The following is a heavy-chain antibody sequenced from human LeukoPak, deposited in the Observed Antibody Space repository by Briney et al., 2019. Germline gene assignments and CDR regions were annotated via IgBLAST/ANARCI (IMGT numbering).Heavy chain of an antibody. J-gene: IGHJ4*02. CDR2: IIPIFGTA. Sequence: GASVKLSCKAAGGTFSSYAISWVRQAPGQGLEWMGGIIPIFGTANYAQKFQGRVTITSDESTSTAYMELSSLRSEDTAVYYCARELTTYYYDSSGSSLDYWGQGTLVTVSS. V-gene: IGHV1-69*13. D-gene: IGHD3-22*01. CDR1: GGTFSSYA. CDR3: ARELTTYYYDSSGSSLDY.